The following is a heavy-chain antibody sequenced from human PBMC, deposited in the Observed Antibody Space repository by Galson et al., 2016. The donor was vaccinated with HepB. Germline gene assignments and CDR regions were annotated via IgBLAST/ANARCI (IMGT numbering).Heavy chain of an antibody. J-gene: IGHJ6*02. D-gene: IGHD3-10*01. CDR1: GGSISN. CDR2: MHYSGST. V-gene: IGHV4-31*03. Sequence: TLSLTCTVSGGSISNWGWIRQHPGKGLEWIGYMHYSGSTYYNPSLKTRLSISLDASKNQFFLRLNSVTAADTAVYYCARDSGWWSFPLFHYFGLDVWGQGTTVIVSS. CDR3: ARDSGWWSFPLFHYFGLDV.